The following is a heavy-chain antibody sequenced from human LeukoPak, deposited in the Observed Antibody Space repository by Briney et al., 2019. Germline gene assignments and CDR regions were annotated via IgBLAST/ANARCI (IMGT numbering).Heavy chain of an antibody. CDR3: ARPAYTAAYDL. CDR2: INGRGGII. V-gene: IGHV3-48*03. CDR1: GFSFSNYY. D-gene: IGHD3-16*01. Sequence: QAGGSLRLSCKASGFSFSNYYMNWVRQAPGKGLEWLSHINGRGGIINYADSVKGRFAISRDNARNSLDLHMSSLGAEDTAVYYCARPAYTAAYDLWGQGTMVTVSS. J-gene: IGHJ3*01.